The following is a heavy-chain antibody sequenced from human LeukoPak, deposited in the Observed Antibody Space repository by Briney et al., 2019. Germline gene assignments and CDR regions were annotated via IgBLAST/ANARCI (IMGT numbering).Heavy chain of an antibody. CDR3: ARQDDSSGYVDY. CDR1: GGSFSVYN. Sequence: KPSETLSLTCAVFGGSFSVYNWSWIRQPPGKGLEWIGEINHSGSTNYSPSLKSRVTISVDTSKNQFSLKLSSVTAADTAVYYCARQDDSSGYVDYWGQGTLVTVSS. J-gene: IGHJ4*02. CDR2: INHSGST. D-gene: IGHD3-22*01. V-gene: IGHV4-34*01.